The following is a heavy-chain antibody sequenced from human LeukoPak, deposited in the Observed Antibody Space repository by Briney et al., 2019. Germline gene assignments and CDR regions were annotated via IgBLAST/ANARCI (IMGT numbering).Heavy chain of an antibody. CDR3: ARAPGYCSSTSCYRGYYYYYGMDV. CDR1: GLTFSSYG. Sequence: GGSLRLSCAASGLTFSSYGMHWVRQAPGKGLEWVAVIWYDGSNKYYADSVKGRFTISRDNSKNTLYLQMNSLRAEDTAVYYCARAPGYCSSTSCYRGYYYYYGMDVWGKGTTVTVSS. D-gene: IGHD2-2*02. CDR2: IWYDGSNK. V-gene: IGHV3-33*01. J-gene: IGHJ6*04.